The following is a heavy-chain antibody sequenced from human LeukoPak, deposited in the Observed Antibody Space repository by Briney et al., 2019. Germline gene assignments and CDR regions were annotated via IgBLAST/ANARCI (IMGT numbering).Heavy chain of an antibody. V-gene: IGHV1-2*02. Sequence: GASVKVSCKASGYTFTGYYMHWVRQAPGQGVEGMGCINPNSGGTNYAQKFQGRVTMTRDTSISTAYMELSRLRSDDTAVYYCACRGYYYDSSGYYFDDGDQGTLVTVSS. D-gene: IGHD3-22*01. CDR2: INPNSGGT. CDR3: ACRGYYYDSSGYYFDD. CDR1: GYTFTGYY. J-gene: IGHJ4*02.